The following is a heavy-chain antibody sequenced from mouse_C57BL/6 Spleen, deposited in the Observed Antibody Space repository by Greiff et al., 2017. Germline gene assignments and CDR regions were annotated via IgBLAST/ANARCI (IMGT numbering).Heavy chain of an antibody. CDR2: IDPSDSYT. V-gene: IGHV1-59*01. CDR3: AREGRDYYAMDY. CDR1: GYTFTSYW. Sequence: VQLQQPGAELVRPGTSVKLSCKASGYTFTSYWMHWVKQRPGQGLEWIGVIDPSDSYTNYNQKFKGKATLTVDTSSSTAYMQRSSLTSEDSAVYYCAREGRDYYAMDYWGQGTSVTVSS. J-gene: IGHJ4*01.